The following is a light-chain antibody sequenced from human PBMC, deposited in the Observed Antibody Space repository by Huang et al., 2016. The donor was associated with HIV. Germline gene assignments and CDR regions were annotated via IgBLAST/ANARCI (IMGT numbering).Light chain of an antibody. J-gene: IGKJ4*01. CDR2: AAS. Sequence: EIVMTQSPATLSVSPGEGATLSCRASQSVSSNLAWYQQKIGQAPRLLIYAASTRATGIPARFSGRGSGTEFTLTISSLQSEDFAVYYCQQYNSWPPLTFGGGTKVEIK. CDR3: QQYNSWPPLT. V-gene: IGKV3-15*01. CDR1: QSVSSN.